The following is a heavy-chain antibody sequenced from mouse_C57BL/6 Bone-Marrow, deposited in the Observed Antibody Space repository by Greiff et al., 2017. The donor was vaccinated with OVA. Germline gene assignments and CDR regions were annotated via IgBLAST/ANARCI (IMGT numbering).Heavy chain of an antibody. D-gene: IGHD4-1*01. CDR3: ARKTGTWYFDV. Sequence: DVMLVESGGGLVKPGGSLKLSCAASGFTFSSYTMSWVRQTPEKRLEWVATISGGGGNTYYPDSVKGRFTISRDNAKNTLYLQMSSLRSEDTALYYCARKTGTWYFDVWGTGTTVTVSS. CDR2: ISGGGGNT. CDR1: GFTFSSYT. V-gene: IGHV5-9*01. J-gene: IGHJ1*03.